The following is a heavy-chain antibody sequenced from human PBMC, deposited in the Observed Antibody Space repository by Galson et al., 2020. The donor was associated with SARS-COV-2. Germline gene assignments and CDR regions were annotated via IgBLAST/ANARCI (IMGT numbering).Heavy chain of an antibody. D-gene: IGHD3-10*01. CDR2: IYYSGST. V-gene: IGHV4-31*03. J-gene: IGHJ4*02. CDR3: ARDSRSGSYYNNLPHLDY. CDR1: GGSISSGGYY. Sequence: SETLSLTCTVSGGSISSGGYYWSWIRQHPGKGLEWIGYIYYSGSTYYNPSLKSRVTISVDTSKNQFSLKLSSVTAADTAVYYCARDSRSGSYYNNLPHLDYWGQGTLVTVSS.